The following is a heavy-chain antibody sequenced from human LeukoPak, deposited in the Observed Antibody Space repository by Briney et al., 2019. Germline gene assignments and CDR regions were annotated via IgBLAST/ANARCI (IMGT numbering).Heavy chain of an antibody. CDR3: ASLSYYYDSSGYPYGMDV. D-gene: IGHD3-22*01. Sequence: PWASVKVSCKASGYTFTSYDINWVRQATGQGLEWMGWMNPNSGNTGYAQKFQGRVTMTRNTSISTAYMELSSLRSEDTAVYYCASLSYYYDSSGYPYGMDVWGQGTTVTVSS. CDR2: MNPNSGNT. V-gene: IGHV1-8*01. J-gene: IGHJ6*02. CDR1: GYTFTSYD.